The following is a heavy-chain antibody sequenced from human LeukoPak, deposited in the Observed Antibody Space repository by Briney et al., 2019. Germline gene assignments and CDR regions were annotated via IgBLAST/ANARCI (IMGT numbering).Heavy chain of an antibody. D-gene: IGHD6-19*01. J-gene: IGHJ4*02. CDR2: IKYDGSAT. CDR3: AKDSSEGSIDY. CDR1: GFTFSNYW. Sequence: GGSLRLSCAASGFTFSNYWMHWIRQVPGKGLVWVSHIKYDGSATNYADSVKGRFTISRDNAKNTLYLQMNSLRAEDTALYYCAKDSSEGSIDYWGQGTLVTVSS. V-gene: IGHV3-74*01.